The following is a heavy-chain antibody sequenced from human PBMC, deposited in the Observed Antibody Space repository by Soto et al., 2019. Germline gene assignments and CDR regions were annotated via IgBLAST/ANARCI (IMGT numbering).Heavy chain of an antibody. Sequence: ASVKVSCKASGYTFTSCGISWVRQAPGQGLEWMGWISAYNGNTNYAQKLQGRVTMTTDTSTSTAYMELRSLRSDDTAVYYCARDQRYCSGGSCASDYWGQGTLVTVSS. CDR3: ARDQRYCSGGSCASDY. J-gene: IGHJ4*02. CDR1: GYTFTSCG. CDR2: ISAYNGNT. V-gene: IGHV1-18*01. D-gene: IGHD2-15*01.